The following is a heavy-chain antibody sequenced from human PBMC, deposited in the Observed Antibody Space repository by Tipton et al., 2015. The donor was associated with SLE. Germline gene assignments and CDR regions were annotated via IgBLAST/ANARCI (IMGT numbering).Heavy chain of an antibody. CDR1: GGSITGYDEF. J-gene: IGHJ6*03. V-gene: IGHV4-61*08. CDR2: IYYSGST. Sequence: GLVKPSETLSLSCSVSGGSITGYDEFWAWIRQSPGKGLEWIGDIYYSGSTNYNPSLKSRVTISVDTSKNQFSLKLSSVTAADTAVYYCARDQKSKHYYYYYMDVWGKGTTVTVSS. CDR3: ARDQKSKHYYYYYMDV.